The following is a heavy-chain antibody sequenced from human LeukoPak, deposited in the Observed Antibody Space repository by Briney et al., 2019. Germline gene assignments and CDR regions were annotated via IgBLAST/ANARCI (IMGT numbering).Heavy chain of an antibody. D-gene: IGHD5-12*01. CDR2: IIPIFGTA. CDR3: ARGRRVATVSGNYFDY. J-gene: IGHJ4*02. Sequence: SVKVSCKASGGTFSSYAISWVRQAPGQGLEWMGGIIPIFGTANYAQKFQGRVTITTDESTSTAYMELSSLRSEDTAVYYCARGRRVATVSGNYFDYWGQGTLVTVSS. V-gene: IGHV1-69*05. CDR1: GGTFSSYA.